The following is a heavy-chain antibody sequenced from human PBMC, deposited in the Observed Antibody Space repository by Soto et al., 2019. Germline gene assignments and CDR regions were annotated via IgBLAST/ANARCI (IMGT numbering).Heavy chain of an antibody. CDR2: INHSGST. Sequence: SETLSLTCAVYGGSFSGYYWSWIRQPPGKGLEWIGEINHSGSTNYNPSLKSRVTISVDTSKNQFSLKLSSVTAADTAVYYCARGQYYDFWSGHNGRDVWGQGTTVTVS. V-gene: IGHV4-34*01. D-gene: IGHD3-3*01. CDR3: ARGQYYDFWSGHNGRDV. J-gene: IGHJ6*02. CDR1: GGSFSGYY.